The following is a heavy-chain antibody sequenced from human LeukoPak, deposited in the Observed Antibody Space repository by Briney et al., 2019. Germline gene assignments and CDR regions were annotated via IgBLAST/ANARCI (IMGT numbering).Heavy chain of an antibody. V-gene: IGHV3-69-1*02. CDR2: ISSSSYI. CDR1: GFTFSKYN. J-gene: IGHJ4*02. D-gene: IGHD3-22*01. Sequence: GGSLRLSCAASGFTFSKYNMNWVRQAPGKGLEWVSSISSSSYIYYADSVKGRFTISRDNARNSLYLQMNSLRAEDTGVYYCARGAYDSSGQFDYWGQGTLVTVSS. CDR3: ARGAYDSSGQFDY.